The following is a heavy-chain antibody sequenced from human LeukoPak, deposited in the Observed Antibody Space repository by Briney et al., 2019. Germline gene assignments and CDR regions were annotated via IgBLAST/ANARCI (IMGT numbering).Heavy chain of an antibody. J-gene: IGHJ4*02. CDR3: ARRIVATIAHYSFDY. CDR2: ISSSGSTI. V-gene: IGHV3-11*04. Sequence: VGSLRLSCAAPGFTFSDYYMSWIRQAPGKGLEWVSYISSSGSTIYYADSVKGRFTISRDNAKNSLYLQMNSLRAEDTAVYYCARRIVATIAHYSFDYWGQGTLVTVSS. CDR1: GFTFSDYY. D-gene: IGHD5-12*01.